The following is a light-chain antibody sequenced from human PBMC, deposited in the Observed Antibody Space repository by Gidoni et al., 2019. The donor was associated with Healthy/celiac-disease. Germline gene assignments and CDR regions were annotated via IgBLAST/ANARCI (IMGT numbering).Light chain of an antibody. Sequence: SSELTSDLAVSVALGQTVRITCQGDILRSYYASWYQQKPGQAPVLVIYGKNNRPSGIPDRFSGSSSGNTASLTITGAQAEDEADYYCNSRDSSGNHLGVFGTGTKVTVL. V-gene: IGLV3-19*01. CDR1: ILRSYY. J-gene: IGLJ1*01. CDR3: NSRDSSGNHLGV. CDR2: GKN.